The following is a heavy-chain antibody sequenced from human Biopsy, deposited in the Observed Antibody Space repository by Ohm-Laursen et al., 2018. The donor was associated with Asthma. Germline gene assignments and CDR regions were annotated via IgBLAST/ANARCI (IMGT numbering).Heavy chain of an antibody. V-gene: IGHV1-69*13. J-gene: IGHJ4*02. CDR3: ARKAGSCISRTCYSLDF. CDR1: GGTFNTYV. Sequence: ASVKVSCKSLGGTFNTYVIGWVRQAPGQGLEWMGGINSVFGTTTYPQKFQDRVTITADDSTSTVYTELSSLRSEDTAVYYCARKAGSCISRTCYSLDFWGQGTLVTASS. CDR2: INSVFGTT. D-gene: IGHD2-2*01.